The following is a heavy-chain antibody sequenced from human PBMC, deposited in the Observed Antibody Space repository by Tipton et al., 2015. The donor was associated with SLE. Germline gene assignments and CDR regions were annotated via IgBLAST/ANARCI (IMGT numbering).Heavy chain of an antibody. Sequence: RSLRLSCAASRFTFSSYAMHWVRQAPGKGLEWVAVISYDGSNKYYADSVKGRFTISRDNSKNTLYLQLNSLRTEDTGIYYCARSGGYCSSNSCQRGLDVWGQGTTVTVS. CDR1: RFTFSSYA. CDR2: ISYDGSNK. V-gene: IGHV3-30*04. J-gene: IGHJ6*02. CDR3: ARSGGYCSSNSCQRGLDV. D-gene: IGHD2-2*01.